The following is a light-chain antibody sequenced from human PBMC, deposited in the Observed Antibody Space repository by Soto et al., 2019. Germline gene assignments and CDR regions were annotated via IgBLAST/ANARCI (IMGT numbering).Light chain of an antibody. Sequence: QSVLTQPASVSGSPGQSITISCTGTSSDIGGYNYVSWYQQHPGKAPKLMIYEVSNRPSGVSNRFSGSKSGHTASLTISGLQAEDEADYYCDSYTSSSTEVFGTGTKGTVL. CDR1: SSDIGGYNY. CDR2: EVS. CDR3: DSYTSSSTEV. V-gene: IGLV2-14*01. J-gene: IGLJ1*01.